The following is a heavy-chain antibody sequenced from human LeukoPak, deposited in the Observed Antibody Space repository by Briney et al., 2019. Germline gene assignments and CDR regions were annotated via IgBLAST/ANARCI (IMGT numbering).Heavy chain of an antibody. CDR3: ARGVDYYDSSGTIDY. J-gene: IGHJ4*02. D-gene: IGHD3-22*01. V-gene: IGHV3-33*01. CDR2: VWYDGSKT. CDR1: GFTFSSYA. Sequence: GGSLRLSCAASGFTFSSYAMHWVRQAPGKGLEWVEVVWYDGSKTYSADSVKGRITISRDDSKNTLYLQMNSLRAEDTAVYYCARGVDYYDSSGTIDYWGQGTLVTVSS.